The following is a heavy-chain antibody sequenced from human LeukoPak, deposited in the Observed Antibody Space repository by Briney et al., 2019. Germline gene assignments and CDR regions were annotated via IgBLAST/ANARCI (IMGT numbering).Heavy chain of an antibody. Sequence: GGSLRLSCAASGFTFSSYSMNWVRQAPGKGLEWVSASSDSGSNTYYADSVKGRFTISRDNSKNTLYLQMNSLGAEDTAVYYCAKDHDSSGYYYYWGQGTLVTVSS. J-gene: IGHJ4*02. V-gene: IGHV3-23*01. CDR1: GFTFSSYS. CDR3: AKDHDSSGYYYY. CDR2: SSDSGSNT. D-gene: IGHD3-22*01.